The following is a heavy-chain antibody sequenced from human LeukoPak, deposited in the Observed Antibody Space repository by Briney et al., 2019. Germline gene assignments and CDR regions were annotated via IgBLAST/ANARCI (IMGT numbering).Heavy chain of an antibody. V-gene: IGHV1-69*05. CDR1: GGTFSSYA. D-gene: IGHD2-15*01. Sequence: SVKVSCKASGGTFSSYAISWVRQAPGQGLEWMGGIIPIFGTANYAQKFQGRVTITTDESTSTAYMELSSLRSEDTAVYYCARDRVVVAAAFDIWGQGTMVTVSS. CDR2: IIPIFGTA. J-gene: IGHJ3*02. CDR3: ARDRVVVAAAFDI.